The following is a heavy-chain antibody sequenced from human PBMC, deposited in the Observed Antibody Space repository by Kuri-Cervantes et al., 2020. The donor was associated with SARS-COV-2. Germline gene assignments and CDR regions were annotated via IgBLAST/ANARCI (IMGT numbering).Heavy chain of an antibody. CDR3: ARHFMYSSDLIDY. CDR1: GYSFTSYW. D-gene: IGHD6-19*01. V-gene: IGHV5-51*01. CDR2: IYPGDSDT. Sequence: KVSCKGSGYSFTSYWIGWVRQMPGKGLEWMGIIYPGDSDTRYSPSFQGQVTISADKSISTAYLQWSSLKASDTAMYYCARHFMYSSDLIDYWGQGTRVTVYS. J-gene: IGHJ4*02.